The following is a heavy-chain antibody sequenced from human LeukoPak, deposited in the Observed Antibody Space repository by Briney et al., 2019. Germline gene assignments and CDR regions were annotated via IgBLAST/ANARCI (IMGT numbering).Heavy chain of an antibody. D-gene: IGHD2-8*02. V-gene: IGHV4-34*01. CDR3: ARKRTGSFTFDY. CDR2: INHSGST. J-gene: IGHJ4*02. CDR1: GGSFSGYY. Sequence: SETLSLTCTVYGGSFSGYYWSWIRQPPGKGLEWIGEINHSGSTNYNPSLKSRVTISVDTSKNQFSLKLSSVTAADTAVYYCARKRTGSFTFDYWGQGSLVTVSS.